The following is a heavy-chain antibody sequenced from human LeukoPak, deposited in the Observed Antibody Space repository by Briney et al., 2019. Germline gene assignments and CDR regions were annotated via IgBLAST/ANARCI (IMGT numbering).Heavy chain of an antibody. D-gene: IGHD6-6*01. CDR1: GFTVSSNH. Sequence: GGSLRLSCAASGFTVSSNHMSWIRQAPGKGLEWVSVIYSGGSTYYADSVKGRFTISRDNSKNTLYLQMNSLRAEDTAVYYCAREGPGVHYGMDVWGQGTTVTVSS. CDR3: AREGPGVHYGMDV. CDR2: IYSGGST. J-gene: IGHJ6*02. V-gene: IGHV3-53*01.